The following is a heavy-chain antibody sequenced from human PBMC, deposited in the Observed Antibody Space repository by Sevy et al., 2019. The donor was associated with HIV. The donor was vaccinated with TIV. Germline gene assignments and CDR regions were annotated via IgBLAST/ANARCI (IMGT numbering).Heavy chain of an antibody. CDR1: GFTVSSKY. CDR2: IYSDGST. CDR3: ARDGGGIGGFDI. J-gene: IGHJ3*02. V-gene: IGHV3-66*01. D-gene: IGHD3-16*01. Sequence: GGSLRLSCAASGFTVSSKYMNWVRQAPGKVLEWVSVIYSDGSTYYADSVRGRFTISRDNSKNTLYLQMNSLRAEDTAVYYCARDGGGIGGFDIWGQGTMVTVSS.